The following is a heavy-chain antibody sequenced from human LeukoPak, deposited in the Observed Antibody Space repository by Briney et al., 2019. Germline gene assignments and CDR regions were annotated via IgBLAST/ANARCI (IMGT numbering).Heavy chain of an antibody. Sequence: GESLKISCKGSGYSFTSYWIGWVRQMPGKGLGWMGIIYPGDSDTRYSPSFQGQVTISADKSLSTAYLQWSSLKASDTAMYYCARVPDYYDSSGYYDYWGQGTLVTVSS. CDR2: IYPGDSDT. CDR3: ARVPDYYDSSGYYDY. CDR1: GYSFTSYW. D-gene: IGHD3-22*01. J-gene: IGHJ4*02. V-gene: IGHV5-51*01.